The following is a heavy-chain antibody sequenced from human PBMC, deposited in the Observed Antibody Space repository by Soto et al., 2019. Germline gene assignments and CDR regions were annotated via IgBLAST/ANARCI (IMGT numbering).Heavy chain of an antibody. CDR1: GFTFSSYA. CDR2: ISYDGSNK. V-gene: IGHV3-30-3*01. Sequence: QVQLVESGGGVVQPGRSLRLSCAASGFTFSSYAMHWVRQAPGKGLEWVAVISYDGSNKYYADSVKGRFTISRDNSKNSPYLQMNSLGAEDTAGYYCETQWLVDSFDFWGQGTMVTVSS. J-gene: IGHJ3*01. CDR3: ETQWLVDSFDF. D-gene: IGHD6-19*01.